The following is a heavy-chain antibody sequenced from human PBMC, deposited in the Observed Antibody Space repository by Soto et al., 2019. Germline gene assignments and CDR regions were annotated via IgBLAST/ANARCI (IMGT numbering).Heavy chain of an antibody. CDR3: ARDAVEWIQPPYYFDY. J-gene: IGHJ4*02. CDR1: GGTFSSYA. D-gene: IGHD5-18*01. Sequence: QVQLVQSGAEVKKPGSSVMVSCKASGGTFSSYAISWVRQAPGQGLEWMGGIIPIFGTANYAQKFQGRVTITADESKSTAYMELSSLRSEDTAVYYCARDAVEWIQPPYYFDYWGQGTLVTVSS. V-gene: IGHV1-69*01. CDR2: IIPIFGTA.